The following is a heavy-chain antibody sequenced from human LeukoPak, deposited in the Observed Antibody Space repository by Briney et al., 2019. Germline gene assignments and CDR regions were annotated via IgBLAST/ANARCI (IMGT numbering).Heavy chain of an antibody. Sequence: ASVKVSCKASGYTFTGYYMHWVRQAPGQGLEWMGWINPNSGGTNYAQKFQGRVTMTRDTSISTAYMELSRLRSDDTAVYYCARDAKYYYGSSGYYNDYWGQGTLVTVSS. CDR2: INPNSGGT. J-gene: IGHJ4*02. V-gene: IGHV1-2*02. CDR1: GYTFTGYY. CDR3: ARDAKYYYGSSGYYNDY. D-gene: IGHD3-22*01.